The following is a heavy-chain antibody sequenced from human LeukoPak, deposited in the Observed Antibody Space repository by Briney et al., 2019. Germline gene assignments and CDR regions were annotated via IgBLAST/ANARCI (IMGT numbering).Heavy chain of an antibody. CDR1: GITFSSYS. V-gene: IGHV3-48*01. CDR2: ISTSSSTI. D-gene: IGHD2-2*01. J-gene: IGHJ4*02. Sequence: GGSLRLSCAVSGITFSSYSMNWVRQAPGKGLEWGSYISTSSSTIYYADSVKGRFTISRDNAKNSLYLQMNSLRAEETAVYYCAPGYCTTTSCSHYFDYWGQGTLVTVSS. CDR3: APGYCTTTSCSHYFDY.